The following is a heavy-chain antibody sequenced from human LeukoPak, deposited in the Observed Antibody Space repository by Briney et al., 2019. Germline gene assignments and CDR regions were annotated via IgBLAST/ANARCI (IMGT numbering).Heavy chain of an antibody. J-gene: IGHJ5*02. D-gene: IGHD5-24*01. Sequence: RRASVKVSCKASGYTFTSYYMHWVRQAPGQGLEWMGLINPNGGSTTYAQKFQGRVTMTRDTSTRTVYMELSTLRSEDTAVYYCARAGMTTIGDLFDPWGQGTLVTVSS. CDR1: GYTFTSYY. CDR3: ARAGMTTIGDLFDP. CDR2: INPNGGST. V-gene: IGHV1-46*01.